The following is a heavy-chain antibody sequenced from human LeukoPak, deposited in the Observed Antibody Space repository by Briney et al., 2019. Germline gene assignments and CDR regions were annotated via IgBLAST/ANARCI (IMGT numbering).Heavy chain of an antibody. V-gene: IGHV4-4*07. Sequence: PSETLSLTCIVSGGSISSYYWSWIRQPAGKGPEWIGRIYSSGSTNYNPSLKSRVTMSVDTSKNQFSLKLSSVTAADTAVYYCARYSSSWTDAFDIWGQGTMVTVSS. CDR3: ARYSSSWTDAFDI. CDR1: GGSISSYY. D-gene: IGHD6-13*01. J-gene: IGHJ3*02. CDR2: IYSSGST.